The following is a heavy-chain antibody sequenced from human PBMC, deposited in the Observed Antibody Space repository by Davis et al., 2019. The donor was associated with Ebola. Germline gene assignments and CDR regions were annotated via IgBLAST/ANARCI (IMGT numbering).Heavy chain of an antibody. CDR2: IYSGGST. V-gene: IGHV3-53*01. D-gene: IGHD6-19*01. J-gene: IGHJ1*01. CDR1: GFTVSSNY. CDR3: ARDLRLAVARLGYFQH. Sequence: PGGSLRLSCAASGFTVSSNYMSWVRQAPGKGLEWVSVIYSGGSTFYADSVKGRFTTSRDNAENSLYLQMNSLRDEDTAVYYCARDLRLAVARLGYFQHWGQGTLVTVSS.